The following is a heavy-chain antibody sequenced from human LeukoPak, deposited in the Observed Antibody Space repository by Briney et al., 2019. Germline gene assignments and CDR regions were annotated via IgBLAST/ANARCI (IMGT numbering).Heavy chain of an antibody. CDR3: ARMGDGYKIDY. CDR2: IYYSGST. J-gene: IGHJ4*02. D-gene: IGHD5-24*01. CDR1: GGSLSSYY. V-gene: IGHV4-59*01. Sequence: SETLSLTCTVSGGSLSSYYWSWIRQPPGKGLEWIGYIYYSGSTNYNPSLKSRVTISVDTSKNQFSLKLSSVTAADTAVYYCARMGDGYKIDYWGQGTLVTVSS.